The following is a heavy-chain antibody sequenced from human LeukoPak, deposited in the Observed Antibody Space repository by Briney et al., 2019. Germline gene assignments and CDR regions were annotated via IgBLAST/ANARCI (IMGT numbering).Heavy chain of an antibody. J-gene: IGHJ4*02. CDR2: ISSSSSYI. Sequence: PGGSLRLSCAASGFTFSSYSMNWVRQAPGKGLEWVSSISSSSSYIYYADSVKGRFTISRDNAKNSLYLQMNSLRAEDTAVYYCASPTAPYCGGGSCYNYWGQGTLVTVSS. CDR1: GFTFSSYS. D-gene: IGHD2-15*01. V-gene: IGHV3-21*01. CDR3: ASPTAPYCGGGSCYNY.